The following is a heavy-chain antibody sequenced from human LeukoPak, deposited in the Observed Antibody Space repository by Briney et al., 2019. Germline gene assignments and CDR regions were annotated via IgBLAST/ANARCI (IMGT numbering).Heavy chain of an antibody. CDR3: ARVLPSQVNVLRYFDWSYYTPGWLYYYYMDV. CDR2: VSSGSSTI. J-gene: IGHJ6*03. D-gene: IGHD3-9*01. Sequence: PGGSLRLSCAASGFTFSDYYMSWIRQAPGKALEWVSYVSSGSSTIYYAHSVKGRFTLSRDNGKRSLYLHMNSLRAEDTAVYYCARVLPSQVNVLRYFDWSYYTPGWLYYYYMDVWGKGTTVTVSS. V-gene: IGHV3-11*01. CDR1: GFTFSDYY.